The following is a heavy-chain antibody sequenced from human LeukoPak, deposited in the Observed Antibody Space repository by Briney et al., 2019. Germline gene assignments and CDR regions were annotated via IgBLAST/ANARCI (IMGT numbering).Heavy chain of an antibody. CDR3: ARIGPSRDGYNSFDY. J-gene: IGHJ4*02. D-gene: IGHD5-24*01. V-gene: IGHV3-21*01. Sequence: PGGSLRLSCEASGFTFSSYDMTWVRQAPGKGLEYVSSISHAGIYIFSATSVKGRFIIYRDNAENTLYLQMNYLTAEDTAVYYCARIGPSRDGYNSFDYWGQGTLVTVSS. CDR1: GFTFSSYD. CDR2: ISHAGIYI.